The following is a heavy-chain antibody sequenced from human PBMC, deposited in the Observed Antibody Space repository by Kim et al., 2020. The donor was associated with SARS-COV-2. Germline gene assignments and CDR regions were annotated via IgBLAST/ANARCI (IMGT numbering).Heavy chain of an antibody. J-gene: IGHJ4*02. Sequence: SETLSLTCSISGGSISNSRSYWGWIRQPPGKGLEWIGSIYYRGSTYYNPSLKSRVTISIDMSKNQFSLKLSCVTAADTAVYYCVTRAENFYVEIDCWGQGTLVTVSS. D-gene: IGHD3-16*01. CDR3: VTRAENFYVEIDC. V-gene: IGHV4-39*01. CDR2: IYYRGST. CDR1: GGSISNSRSY.